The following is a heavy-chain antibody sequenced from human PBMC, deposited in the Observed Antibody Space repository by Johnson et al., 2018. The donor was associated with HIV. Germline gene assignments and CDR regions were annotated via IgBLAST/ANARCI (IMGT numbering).Heavy chain of an antibody. Sequence: QVQLVESGGGVVQPGRTLRLSCAASGFPFSNFAMHWVRQAPGKGLEWVALLSYDGSKIFYADSVKGRFTISRDNSKNTLFLQMNSLRAEDTALYYSARGGIEYNSPLGVGYAFDVWGQGTMVTVSS. V-gene: IGHV3-30*04. CDR2: LSYDGSKI. D-gene: IGHD6-6*01. CDR3: ARGGIEYNSPLGVGYAFDV. J-gene: IGHJ3*01. CDR1: GFPFSNFA.